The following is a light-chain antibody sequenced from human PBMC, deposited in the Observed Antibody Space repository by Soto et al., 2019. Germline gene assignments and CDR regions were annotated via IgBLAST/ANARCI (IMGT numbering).Light chain of an antibody. CDR2: SNN. J-gene: IGLJ2*01. V-gene: IGLV1-44*01. CDR3: AAWDDSLNGPHVV. Sequence: QSVLTQPPSASGTPGQRVTISCSGSSSNIGSNTVNWYHQLPGTAPKLLIYSNNQLPSWVPDRFSGSTGGTSATPATIGLQSEDDADYYCAAWDDSLNGPHVVFGGGTKVTVL. CDR1: SSNIGSNT.